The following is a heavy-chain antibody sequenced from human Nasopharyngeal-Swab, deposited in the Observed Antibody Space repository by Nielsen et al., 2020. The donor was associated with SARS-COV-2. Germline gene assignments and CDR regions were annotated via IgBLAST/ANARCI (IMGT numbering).Heavy chain of an antibody. CDR3: ARVARYSGSYYAAFDI. Sequence: SETLSLTCTVSGGSISSSSYYWGWNRQPPGKGLEWIGSIYYSGSTYYNPSLKSRVTISVDTSKNQFSLKLSSVTAADTAVYYCARVARYSGSYYAAFDIWGQGTMVTVSS. J-gene: IGHJ3*02. CDR2: IYYSGST. V-gene: IGHV4-39*07. CDR1: GGSISSSSYY. D-gene: IGHD1-26*01.